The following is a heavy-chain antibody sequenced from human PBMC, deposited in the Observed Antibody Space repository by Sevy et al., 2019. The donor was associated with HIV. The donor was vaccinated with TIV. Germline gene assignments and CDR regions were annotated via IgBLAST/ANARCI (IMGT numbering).Heavy chain of an antibody. CDR2: ISWDGGST. V-gene: IGHV3-43*01. CDR3: AKDIAGKDYDSSGYYFDYFDY. CDR1: GFTFDDYT. Sequence: GGSLRLSCAASGFTFDDYTMHWVRQAPGKGLEWVSLISWDGGSTYYADSVKGRFTISRDNSKNSLYLQMNSLRTEDTALYDCAKDIAGKDYDSSGYYFDYFDYWGQGTLVTVSS. J-gene: IGHJ4*02. D-gene: IGHD3-22*01.